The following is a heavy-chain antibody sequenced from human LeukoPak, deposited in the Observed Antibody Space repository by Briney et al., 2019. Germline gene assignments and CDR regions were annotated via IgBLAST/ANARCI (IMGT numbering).Heavy chain of an antibody. CDR2: ISPSGSAI. CDR1: GFTFSDYY. Sequence: GGSLRLSCAASGFTFSDYYMSWIRQAPGKGLEWVSYISPSGSAIFYAHSVKGRFTISRDNAKNSLYLQMNSLRAEDTALYFCASGIRERGFDSWGQGTLVTVSS. V-gene: IGHV3-11*04. CDR3: ASGIRERGFDS. D-gene: IGHD1-1*01. J-gene: IGHJ4*02.